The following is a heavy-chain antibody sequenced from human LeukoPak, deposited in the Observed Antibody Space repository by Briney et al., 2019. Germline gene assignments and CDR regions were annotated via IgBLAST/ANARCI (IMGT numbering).Heavy chain of an antibody. CDR1: GYTLTGDS. CDR2: INLNSGGT. J-gene: IGHJ4*02. CDR3: ARDPYGGYVDY. D-gene: IGHD4/OR15-4a*01. V-gene: IGHV1-2*02. Sequence: ASVKVSCKASGYTLTGDSMHTVRPAPGQGLEWMGWINLNSGGTRYAQKFQGRVTMTRDTSISTAYMELSRLRSDDTAVYYCARDPYGGYVDYWGQGTLVTVSS.